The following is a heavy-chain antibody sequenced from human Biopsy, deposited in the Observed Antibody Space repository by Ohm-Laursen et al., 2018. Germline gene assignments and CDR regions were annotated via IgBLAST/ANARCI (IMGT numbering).Heavy chain of an antibody. Sequence: VASVKVSCKGSGYAVNDYFLHWLRQAPGQGPEWMGWISPNSGGTNYAQKFQGRATMTTDTSTSTVYLELRRLTSDDTAVYYCARDIMNRIAGLVARSDVFDVWGQGTLVTVSS. J-gene: IGHJ3*01. CDR1: GYAVNDYF. D-gene: IGHD3-16*01. CDR2: ISPNSGGT. V-gene: IGHV1-2*02. CDR3: ARDIMNRIAGLVARSDVFDV.